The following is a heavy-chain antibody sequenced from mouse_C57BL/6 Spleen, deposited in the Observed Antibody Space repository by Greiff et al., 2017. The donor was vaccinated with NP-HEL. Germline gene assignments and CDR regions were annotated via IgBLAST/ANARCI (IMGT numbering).Heavy chain of an antibody. CDR3: TSYYYGSRTVPFAY. D-gene: IGHD1-1*01. Sequence: EVQRVESGEGLVKPGGSLKLSCAASGFTFSSYAMSWVRQTPEKRLEWVAYISSGGDYIYYADTVKGRFTISRDNARNTLYLQMSSLKSEDTAMYYCTSYYYGSRTVPFAYWGQGTLVTVSA. J-gene: IGHJ3*01. CDR1: GFTFSSYA. V-gene: IGHV5-9-1*02. CDR2: ISSGGDYI.